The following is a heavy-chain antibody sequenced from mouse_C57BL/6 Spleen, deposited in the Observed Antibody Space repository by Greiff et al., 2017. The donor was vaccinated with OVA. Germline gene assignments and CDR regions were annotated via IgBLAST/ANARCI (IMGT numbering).Heavy chain of an antibody. V-gene: IGHV1-80*01. J-gene: IGHJ4*01. Sequence: VQLQQSGAELVKPGASVKISCKASGYAFSSYWMNWVKQRPGKGLEWIGQIYPGDGDTNYNGKFKGKATLTADKSSSTAYMQLSSLTSEDSAVYFCARSNLPRAMDYWGQGTSVTVSS. CDR3: ARSNLPRAMDY. D-gene: IGHD2-1*01. CDR1: GYAFSSYW. CDR2: IYPGDGDT.